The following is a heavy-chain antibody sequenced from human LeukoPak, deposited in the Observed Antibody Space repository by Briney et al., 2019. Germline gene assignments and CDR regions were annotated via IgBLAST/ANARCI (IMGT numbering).Heavy chain of an antibody. CDR3: ARGRGRFDY. J-gene: IGHJ4*02. Sequence: SETLSLTCAVYDGSFSGYYWSWIRQPPGKGLECLGEINHSGSTNYNPSLKGQLTISIDTSKNQFSLRLRSVTAAVMAVYYCARGRGRFDYWGQGVLVTVSS. D-gene: IGHD3-16*01. V-gene: IGHV4-34*01. CDR2: INHSGST. CDR1: DGSFSGYY.